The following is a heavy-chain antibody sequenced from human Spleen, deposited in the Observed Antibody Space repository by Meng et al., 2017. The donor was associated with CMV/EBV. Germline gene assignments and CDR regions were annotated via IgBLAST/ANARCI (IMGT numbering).Heavy chain of an antibody. J-gene: IGHJ4*02. CDR1: GFTFVNCV. D-gene: IGHD2-2*01. Sequence: GEALKISCGASGFTFVNCVMSWVRQAPGKGLEWISTISGNDGTTYYADSVKGRFTISRDNSKNTLYLQMNSLRAEDTAVYYCAKIVPAAIPDYWGQGTLVTVSS. CDR2: ISGNDGTT. CDR3: AKIVPAAIPDY. V-gene: IGHV3-23*01.